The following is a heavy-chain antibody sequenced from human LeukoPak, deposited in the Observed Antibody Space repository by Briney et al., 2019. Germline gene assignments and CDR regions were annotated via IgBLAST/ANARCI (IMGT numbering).Heavy chain of an antibody. J-gene: IGHJ5*02. CDR3: ARSIAVAGTGFDWFDP. Sequence: ASVKVSCKASGYTFTSYGISWVRQAPGQGLEWMGWISAYNGNTNYAQKLQGRVTMTRDTSISTAYMELSRLRSDDTAVYYCARSIAVAGTGFDWFDPWGQGTLVTVSS. CDR2: ISAYNGNT. CDR1: GYTFTSYG. V-gene: IGHV1-18*04. D-gene: IGHD6-19*01.